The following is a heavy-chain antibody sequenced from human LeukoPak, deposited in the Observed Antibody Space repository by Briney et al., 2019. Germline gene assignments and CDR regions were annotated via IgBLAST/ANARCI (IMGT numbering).Heavy chain of an antibody. CDR3: ARSKFYDDFWSGHYVSAGGWVFDY. CDR1: GGSISSSSYY. J-gene: IGHJ4*02. D-gene: IGHD3-3*01. V-gene: IGHV4-39*01. CDR2: IYYSGST. Sequence: PSETLSLTCTVSGGSISSSSYYWGWIRQPPGKGLEWIGSIYYSGSTYYNPSLKSRVTISVDTSKNQFSLKLSSVTAADTAVYYCARSKFYDDFWSGHYVSAGGWVFDYRGQGTLVTVSS.